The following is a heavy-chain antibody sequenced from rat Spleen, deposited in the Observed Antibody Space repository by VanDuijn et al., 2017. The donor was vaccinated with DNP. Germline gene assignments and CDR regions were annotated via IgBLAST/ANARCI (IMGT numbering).Heavy chain of an antibody. J-gene: IGHJ2*01. CDR1: GFTFSDYN. Sequence: EVQLVESGGGLVQPGRSLKLSCAASGFTFSDYNMAWVRQAPKKGLEWVATIIYDGSRTYYRDSVKGRFTIFRDIPKNTLYLQMDSLRSEDTATFYWASRAPGDYFYGGYFDYWGQGVMVTVSS. CDR2: IIYDGSRT. D-gene: IGHD1-6*01. CDR3: ASRAPGDYFYGGYFDY. V-gene: IGHV5S10*01.